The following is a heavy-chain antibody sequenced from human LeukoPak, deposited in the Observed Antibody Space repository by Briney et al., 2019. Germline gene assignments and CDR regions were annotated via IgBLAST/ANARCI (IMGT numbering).Heavy chain of an antibody. CDR3: ARHREGRPYYYGMDV. CDR1: GYSFTSYW. D-gene: IGHD2-15*01. Sequence: RGESLKISCKGSGYSFTSYWFGWVRQMPGKGLEWMGIIYPGDSDTRYSPSFQGQVTISADKSISTAYLQWSSLKASDTAMYYCARHREGRPYYYGMDVWGQGTTVTVSS. J-gene: IGHJ6*02. V-gene: IGHV5-51*01. CDR2: IYPGDSDT.